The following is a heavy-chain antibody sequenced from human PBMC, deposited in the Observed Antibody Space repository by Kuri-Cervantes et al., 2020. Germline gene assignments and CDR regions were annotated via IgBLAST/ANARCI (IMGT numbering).Heavy chain of an antibody. CDR3: ARDTYYYDSSGYPSDY. J-gene: IGHJ4*02. V-gene: IGHV3-74*01. CDR1: GFTFSSYW. D-gene: IGHD3-22*01. Sequence: GESLKISCEVSGFTFSSYWMHWVRQVPGKGLVWVSRINSDGSITSYADSVKGRFTISRDNSKNTLYLQMNSLRAEDTAVYYCARDTYYYDSSGYPSDYWGQGTLVTVSS. CDR2: INSDGSIT.